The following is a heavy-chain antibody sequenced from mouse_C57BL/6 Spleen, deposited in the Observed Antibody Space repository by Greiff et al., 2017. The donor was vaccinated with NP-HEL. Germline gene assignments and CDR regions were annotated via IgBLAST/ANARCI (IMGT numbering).Heavy chain of an antibody. CDR1: GYAFSSYW. CDR2: IYPGDGDT. Sequence: VQLQQSGAELVKPGASVKISCKASGYAFSSYWMNWVKQRPGKGLEWIGQIYPGDGDTNYNGKFKGKATLTADKSSSTAYMQLSSLTSEDSAVYFCARQTYYGSSYGFDYWGQGTTLTVSS. V-gene: IGHV1-80*01. CDR3: ARQTYYGSSYGFDY. J-gene: IGHJ2*01. D-gene: IGHD1-1*01.